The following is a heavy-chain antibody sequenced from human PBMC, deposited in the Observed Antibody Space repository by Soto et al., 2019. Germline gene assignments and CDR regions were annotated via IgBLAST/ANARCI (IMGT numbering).Heavy chain of an antibody. J-gene: IGHJ4*02. CDR3: PSIIVGTIPGH. CDR2: ISSRGDTI. CDR1: GFSFSTHS. Sequence: EVQLVESGGGLVQPGGSVRLSCAASGFSFSTHSMNWVRQAPGKGLEWVSYISSRGDTIYYTDSVKGRFTISRDNVKKSLYLQLNSLRDEDTAVYYCPSIIVGTIPGHWRQGTLVTVSS. D-gene: IGHD1-26*01. V-gene: IGHV3-48*02.